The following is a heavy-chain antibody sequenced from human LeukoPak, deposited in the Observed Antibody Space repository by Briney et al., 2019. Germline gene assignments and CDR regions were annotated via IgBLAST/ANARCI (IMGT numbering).Heavy chain of an antibody. D-gene: IGHD4-23*01. V-gene: IGHV1-69*05. J-gene: IGHJ4*02. CDR1: GGTFSSYA. CDR2: IIPIFGTA. CDR3: AGDYGGLNYFDY. Sequence: SVKVSCKASGGTFSSYAISWVRQAPGQGLEWMGGIIPIFGTANYAQKFQGRVTITTDESTSTAYMELSSLRSEDTAVYYCAGDYGGLNYFDYWGQGTLVTVSS.